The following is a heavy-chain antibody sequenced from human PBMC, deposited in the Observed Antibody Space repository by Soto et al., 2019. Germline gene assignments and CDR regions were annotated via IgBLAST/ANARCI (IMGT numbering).Heavy chain of an antibody. D-gene: IGHD1-26*01. CDR2: VIPVLGQA. J-gene: IGHJ4*02. CDR3: ARVGGVGAPPGADY. V-gene: IGHV1-69*01. CDR1: GGIFSSYA. Sequence: QVQLVQSGAEVKRPGSSVKVSCKASGGIFSSYAISWLRQAPGQGLEWMGAVIPVLGQAYYAPALQDRVKITADESTRTAYMELSSLTCEDTAVYFGARVGGVGAPPGADYWGQGTLFTVSS.